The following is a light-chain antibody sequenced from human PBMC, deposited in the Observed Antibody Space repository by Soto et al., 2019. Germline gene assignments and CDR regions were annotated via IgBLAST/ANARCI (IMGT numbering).Light chain of an antibody. CDR1: QTIIRY. CDR3: QPTYSTPWT. V-gene: IGKV1-39*01. J-gene: IGKJ1*01. CDR2: AAS. Sequence: DIQMTQSPSSLSSSVGDRVAITCRAGQTIIRYLSWYQQKPGKAPKLLISAASSLQSGVPSRFNGSRSGTEFTLTITSRHPEDSATYYCQPTYSTPWTVGQGTKVEIK.